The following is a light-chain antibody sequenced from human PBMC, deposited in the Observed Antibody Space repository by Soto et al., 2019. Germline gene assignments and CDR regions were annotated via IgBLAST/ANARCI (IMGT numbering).Light chain of an antibody. V-gene: IGKV3-15*01. CDR1: QSVSNN. CDR3: LQYNKWPRT. CDR2: DAS. J-gene: IGKJ1*01. Sequence: EIVMTQSPATLSVSPGERVTLSCRASQSVSNNLAWYQQRPGQAPRLLIYDASTRATDIPARFSGSESGTEFTLTISSLQSEDFAVYYCLQYNKWPRTFGEGTKVEVK.